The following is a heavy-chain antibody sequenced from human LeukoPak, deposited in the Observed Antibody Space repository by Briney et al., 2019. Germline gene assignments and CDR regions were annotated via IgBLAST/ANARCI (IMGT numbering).Heavy chain of an antibody. CDR3: ARDYSGSYYFDY. D-gene: IGHD1-26*01. CDR2: IKQDGSEK. Sequence: GGSLRLSCAASGFTLSSYWMSWVRQAPGKGLEWVANIKQDGSEKYYVDSVKGRFTISRDNAKNSLYLQMNSLRAEDTAVYYCARDYSGSYYFDYWGQGTLVTVSS. CDR1: GFTLSSYW. V-gene: IGHV3-7*01. J-gene: IGHJ4*02.